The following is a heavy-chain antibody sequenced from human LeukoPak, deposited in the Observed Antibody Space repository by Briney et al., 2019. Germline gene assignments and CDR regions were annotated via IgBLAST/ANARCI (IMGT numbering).Heavy chain of an antibody. D-gene: IGHD2-15*01. CDR3: ARDRGPYCTGGTCYNDY. CDR2: IYHDGTT. CDR1: NYSVTNTYY. J-gene: IGHJ4*02. Sequence: MPSETLSLTCTVSNYSVTNTYYWGWIRQPPGKGLQWIGNIYHDGTTSYNPSLKSRVTISVDTSKNQFSLKLTSVTSADTAVYFCARDRGPYCTGGTCYNDYWGQGTLVTVSS. V-gene: IGHV4-38-2*02.